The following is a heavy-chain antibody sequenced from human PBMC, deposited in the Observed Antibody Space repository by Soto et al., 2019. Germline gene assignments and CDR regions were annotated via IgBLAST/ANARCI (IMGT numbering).Heavy chain of an antibody. V-gene: IGHV3-15*07. Sequence: GGSLRLSCAASGFTFSNAWINWVRQAPGKGLEWVGRIKGKTDGGTTDFAAPVRGRFTISRDNSKNTLYLQMNSLRAEDTAVYFCAKAHGNLVNPYFDEWGQGALVTVSS. CDR2: IKGKTDGGTT. D-gene: IGHD1-7*01. CDR1: GFTFSNAW. CDR3: AKAHGNLVNPYFDE. J-gene: IGHJ4*02.